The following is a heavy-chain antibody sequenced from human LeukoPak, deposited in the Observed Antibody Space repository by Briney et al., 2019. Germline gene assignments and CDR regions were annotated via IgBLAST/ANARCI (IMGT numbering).Heavy chain of an antibody. J-gene: IGHJ4*02. D-gene: IGHD6-19*01. Sequence: GGSLRLSCAASGFTFSNYEMNWVRQAPGKGLEWVSYISSSGTGIYYTDSVKGRFTISRDSSKNTLYLQMNSLRAEDSAVYYCAKDKSSSGENFDYWGQGTLVTVSS. V-gene: IGHV3-48*03. CDR1: GFTFSNYE. CDR3: AKDKSSSGENFDY. CDR2: ISSSGTGI.